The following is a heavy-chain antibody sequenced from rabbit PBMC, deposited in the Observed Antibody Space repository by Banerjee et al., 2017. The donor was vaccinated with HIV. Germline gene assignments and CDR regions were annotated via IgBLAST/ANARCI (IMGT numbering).Heavy chain of an antibody. J-gene: IGHJ4*01. CDR1: GFSFSSSYY. V-gene: IGHV1S40*01. Sequence: QSLEESGGDLVKPGTSLTLTCTASGFSFSSSYYICWVRQAPGKGLEWIGCIDTGDGSTYYANWAKGRFTISKTSSTTVTLQMTSLTAADTATYFCARDDDGRGLYLKLWGPGTLVTVS. CDR2: IDTGDGST. D-gene: IGHD1-1*01. CDR3: ARDDDGRGLYLKL.